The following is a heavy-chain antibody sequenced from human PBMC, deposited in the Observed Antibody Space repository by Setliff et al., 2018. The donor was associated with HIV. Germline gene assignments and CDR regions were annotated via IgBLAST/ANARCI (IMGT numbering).Heavy chain of an antibody. D-gene: IGHD3-10*01. CDR3: ARVEAKVRGATYGMDV. CDR2: IYTSGST. J-gene: IGHJ6*02. Sequence: TLSLTCTVSGGSINSGSYYWTWIRQPAGKGLEWIGHIYTSGSTNYNPSLQSRVTMSVDTSKNQFSLRLNSVTAADTAVYYCARVEAKVRGATYGMDVWGQGTTVTVSS. V-gene: IGHV4-61*09. CDR1: GGSINSGSYY.